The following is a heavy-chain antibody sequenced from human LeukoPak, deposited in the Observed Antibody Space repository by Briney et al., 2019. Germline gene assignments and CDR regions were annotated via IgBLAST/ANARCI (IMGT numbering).Heavy chain of an antibody. CDR2: INPSGGST. V-gene: IGHV1-46*01. CDR3: ARGWDSSGYYYERYFDL. J-gene: IGHJ2*01. CDR1: GYTFTSYS. D-gene: IGHD3-22*01. Sequence: ASVKVSCKASGYTFTSYSMHWVRQAPGQGLEWMGIINPSGGSTSYAQKFQGRVTMTRDTSTSTVYMELSSLRSEDTAVYYCARGWDSSGYYYERYFDLWGRGTLVTVSS.